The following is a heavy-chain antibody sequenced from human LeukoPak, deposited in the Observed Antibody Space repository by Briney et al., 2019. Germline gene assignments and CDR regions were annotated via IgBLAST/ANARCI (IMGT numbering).Heavy chain of an antibody. D-gene: IGHD2-2*01. V-gene: IGHV3-49*04. CDR1: GFTFGDYA. CDR2: IRSKAYGGTT. CDR3: TRVGIPGGVVVPAAYGGHFDY. J-gene: IGHJ4*02. Sequence: GGSLRLSCTASGFTFGDYAMSWVRQAPGKGLEWVGFIRSKAYGGTTEYAASVKGRFTISRDDSKSIAYLQMNSLKTEDTAVYYCTRVGIPGGVVVPAAYGGHFDYWGQGTLVTVSS.